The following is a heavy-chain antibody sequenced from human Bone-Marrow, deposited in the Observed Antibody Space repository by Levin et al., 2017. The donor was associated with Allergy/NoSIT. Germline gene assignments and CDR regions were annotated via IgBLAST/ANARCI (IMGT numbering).Heavy chain of an antibody. CDR3: ATDHPSVG. J-gene: IGHJ4*02. V-gene: IGHV3-15*01. Sequence: KAGGSLRLSCATSGFTFSITWMTWVRQAPGKGLEWIGRIKGKTDGGATDYAAPVKGRFSISRDDSENTLFLQMTSLKTEDTAVYYCATDHPSVGWGQGTLVTVSS. CDR1: GFTFSITW. D-gene: IGHD1-26*01. CDR2: IKGKTDGGAT.